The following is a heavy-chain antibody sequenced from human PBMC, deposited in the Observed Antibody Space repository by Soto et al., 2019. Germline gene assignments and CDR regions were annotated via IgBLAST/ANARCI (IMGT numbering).Heavy chain of an antibody. CDR1: GYTFTSYG. CDR2: ISAYNGNT. J-gene: IGHJ5*02. V-gene: IGHV1-18*01. Sequence: GASVKVYCKASGYTFTSYGISWVRQAHGQGLEWMGWISAYNGNTKYAQKLQGRVTMTTDTSTSTAYMELRSLRSDDTAVYYCARGVGSGSYYNQYNWFDPWGQGTLVTVSS. CDR3: ARGVGSGSYYNQYNWFDP. D-gene: IGHD3-10*01.